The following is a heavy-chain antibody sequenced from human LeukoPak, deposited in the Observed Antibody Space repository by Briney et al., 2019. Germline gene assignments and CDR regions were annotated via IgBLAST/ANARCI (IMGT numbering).Heavy chain of an antibody. Sequence: ASVKVTCKASRYTFTGYYMHWVRQAPGQGLEWMGWINPNSGGTNYAQKFQGRVTMTRDRSISTAYMELSSLRSDDTAVYYCARASGSYGGYFDYWGQGTLVTVSS. V-gene: IGHV1-2*02. D-gene: IGHD4-23*01. CDR1: RYTFTGYY. CDR2: INPNSGGT. CDR3: ARASGSYGGYFDY. J-gene: IGHJ4*02.